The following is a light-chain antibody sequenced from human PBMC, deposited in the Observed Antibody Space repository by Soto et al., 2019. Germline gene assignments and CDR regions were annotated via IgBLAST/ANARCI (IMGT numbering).Light chain of an antibody. CDR3: PKYNSAPQT. Sequence: DIQMTQSPSSLSASVGDRVTITCRASQGISTYVAWYQQKPWKVPKLLIYAASTLQSGVPSRLNGSGSGTDFTLTISSRQPEDVATYYCPKYNSAPQTFGQGPKVEIK. CDR1: QGISTY. J-gene: IGKJ1*01. CDR2: AAS. V-gene: IGKV1-27*01.